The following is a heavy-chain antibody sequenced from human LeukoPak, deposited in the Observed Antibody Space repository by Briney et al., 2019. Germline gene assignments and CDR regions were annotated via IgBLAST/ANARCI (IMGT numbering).Heavy chain of an antibody. CDR2: ISYDGSNN. V-gene: IGHV3-30*18. CDR3: AKDPYSSGGYFDY. CDR1: GFTFSSYG. Sequence: GRSLGLSCAASGFTFSSYGMHWVRQAPGKGLEWVAVISYDGSNNYYADSVKGRFTISRDNSKNTLYLQMNSLRAEDTAVYYCAKDPYSSGGYFDYWGQGTLVTVSS. J-gene: IGHJ4*02. D-gene: IGHD6-19*01.